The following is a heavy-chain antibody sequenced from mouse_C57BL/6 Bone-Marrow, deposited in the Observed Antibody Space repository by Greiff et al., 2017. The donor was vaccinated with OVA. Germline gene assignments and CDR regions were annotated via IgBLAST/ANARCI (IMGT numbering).Heavy chain of an antibody. Sequence: EVMLVESGGGLVQPKGSLKLSCAASGFSFNTYAMNWVRQAPGKGLEWVARIRSKSNNYATYYADSVKDRFTISRDDSESMLYLQMNNLKTEDTAMYYCVRHGGSSYDWFAYWGQGTLVTVSA. J-gene: IGHJ3*01. V-gene: IGHV10-1*01. D-gene: IGHD1-1*01. CDR1: GFSFNTYA. CDR3: VRHGGSSYDWFAY. CDR2: IRSKSNNYAT.